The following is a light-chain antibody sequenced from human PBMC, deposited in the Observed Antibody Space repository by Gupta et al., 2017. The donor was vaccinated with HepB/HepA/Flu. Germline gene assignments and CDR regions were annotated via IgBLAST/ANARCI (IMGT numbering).Light chain of an antibody. J-gene: IGKJ2*03. CDR3: QQYNSWSVS. V-gene: IGKV3-15*01. CDR1: HSVNRQ. Sequence: DILMTQSPATLSASPGDRVTLSCRASHSVNRQLAWYQQKPGQTPRLLIYGSSGRETGVPTRFSGSGSETEFTLAISSLQSGDFAVYYCQQYNSWSVSFGGGTKLEI. CDR2: GSS.